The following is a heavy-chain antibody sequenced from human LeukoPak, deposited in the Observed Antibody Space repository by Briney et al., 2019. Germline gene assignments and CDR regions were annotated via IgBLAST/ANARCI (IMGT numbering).Heavy chain of an antibody. D-gene: IGHD3-22*01. V-gene: IGHV4-34*01. Sequence: PSETLSLTCAVYGGSFSGYYWSWIRQPPGKGLEWIGEINHSGSTNYNPSLKSRVTISVDTSKNQFSLKLSSVTAADTAVYYCAKHSSDDAFDIWGQGTMVTVSS. J-gene: IGHJ3*02. CDR3: AKHSSDDAFDI. CDR1: GGSFSGYY. CDR2: INHSGST.